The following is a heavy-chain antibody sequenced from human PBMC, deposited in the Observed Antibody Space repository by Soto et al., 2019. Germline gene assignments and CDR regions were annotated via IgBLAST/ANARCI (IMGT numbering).Heavy chain of an antibody. D-gene: IGHD5-12*01. CDR1: GFTFSSYG. CDR2: ISYDGSNK. V-gene: IGHV3-30*18. CDR3: AKGWYLGFVDMNGMDV. J-gene: IGHJ6*02. Sequence: QVQLVESGGGVVQPGRSLRLSCAASGFTFSSYGMHWVRQAPGQGLEWVAVISYDGSNKYYADSVKGRFTISRDNSKHTLYLQMNRLRAEDTAVYYCAKGWYLGFVDMNGMDVWGQGTTVTVSS.